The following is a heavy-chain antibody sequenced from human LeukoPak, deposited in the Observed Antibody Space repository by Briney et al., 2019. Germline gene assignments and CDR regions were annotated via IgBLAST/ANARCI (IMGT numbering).Heavy chain of an antibody. CDR1: GGSFSGYY. D-gene: IGHD6-19*01. CDR3: ARHSQWLPTHNWFDP. J-gene: IGHJ5*02. V-gene: IGHV4-34*01. CDR2: INHSGST. Sequence: SETLSLTCAVYGGSFSGYYWSWIRQPPGKGLEWIGEINHSGSTNYNPSLKSRVTISVDTSKNQFSLKLSSVTAADTAVYYCARHSQWLPTHNWFDPWGQGTLVTVSS.